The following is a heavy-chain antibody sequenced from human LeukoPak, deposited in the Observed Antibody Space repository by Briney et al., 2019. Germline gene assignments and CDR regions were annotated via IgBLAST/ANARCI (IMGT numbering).Heavy chain of an antibody. V-gene: IGHV4-39*01. CDR2: IYYSGST. J-gene: IGHJ3*02. CDR3: ARPLGYYDRGDAFDI. CDR1: GGSISSSSYY. Sequence: SETLSLTCTVSGGSISSSSYYWVWIRQPPGKGLEGIGSIYYSGSTYYNPSLKSRVTISVDTSKNQFSLKLSSVPAADTAVYYCARPLGYYDRGDAFDIWGQGTMVTVSS. D-gene: IGHD3-22*01.